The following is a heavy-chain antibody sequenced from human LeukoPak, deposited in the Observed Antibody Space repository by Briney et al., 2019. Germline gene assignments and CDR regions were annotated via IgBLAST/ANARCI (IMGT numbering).Heavy chain of an antibody. CDR1: EFIFSDYD. J-gene: IGHJ5*02. Sequence: GGSLRLSCDASEFIFSDYDMNWVRQAPGKGLEWVAHISASGRTNYYADAVKGRFTISRDNSKNTLYLQMNSLRAEDTAVYYCARVTTLNWFDPWGQGTLVTVSS. CDR3: ARVTTLNWFDP. D-gene: IGHD2/OR15-2a*01. V-gene: IGHV3-48*03. CDR2: ISASGRTN.